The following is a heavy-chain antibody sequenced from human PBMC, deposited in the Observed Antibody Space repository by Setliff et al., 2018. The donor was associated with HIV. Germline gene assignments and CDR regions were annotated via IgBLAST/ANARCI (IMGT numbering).Heavy chain of an antibody. V-gene: IGHV4-38-2*02. CDR1: GYSISSGFY. D-gene: IGHD2-8*01. Sequence: SETLFLTCAVSGYSISSGFYWGWIRQPPGKGLEWIGSIYHSGSTYYNPSLRSRVTISVDTSKNQFSLKLSSVTAADTAVYYCARDAPTVYANGWFDPWGQGTLVTVSS. CDR2: IYHSGST. CDR3: ARDAPTVYANGWFDP. J-gene: IGHJ5*02.